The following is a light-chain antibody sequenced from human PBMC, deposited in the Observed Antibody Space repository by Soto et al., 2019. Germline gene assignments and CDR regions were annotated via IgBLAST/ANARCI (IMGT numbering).Light chain of an antibody. CDR1: QSLLHSNGYNY. CDR3: MQALQTPPCT. Sequence: DIVMTQSPLSLPVTPGEPASISCRSSQSLLHSNGYNYLDWYLQKPGQSPQLLIYLGSNRASEVPDMFSGSGSGTDFTMKISRVEAEDVGVYYCMQALQTPPCTFGQGTKVDIK. CDR2: LGS. J-gene: IGKJ2*02. V-gene: IGKV2-28*01.